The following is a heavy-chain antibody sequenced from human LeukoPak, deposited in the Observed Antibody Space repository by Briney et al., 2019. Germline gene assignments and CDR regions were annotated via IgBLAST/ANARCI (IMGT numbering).Heavy chain of an antibody. V-gene: IGHV3-48*03. D-gene: IGHD5-12*01. CDR3: ARDFAKSGYSDY. J-gene: IGHJ4*02. CDR1: GFTFSSYE. CDR2: INSGGSST. Sequence: AGGSLRLSCVVSGFTFSSYEMNWVRQAPGKGLEWVSYINSGGSSTYYADSLKGRFTISRDNAKNSLYLQMNSLRAEDTAAYYCARDFAKSGYSDYWGQGTLVTVSS.